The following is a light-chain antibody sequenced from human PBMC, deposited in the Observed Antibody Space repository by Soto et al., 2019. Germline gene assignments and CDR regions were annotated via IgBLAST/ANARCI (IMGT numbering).Light chain of an antibody. CDR1: QGISSY. V-gene: IGKV1-8*01. CDR2: AAS. J-gene: IGKJ1*01. Sequence: AVRVTQSPSSVSASTGDRVTITCRASQGISSYLAWYQQKPGKAPKLLIYAASTLQSGVPSRFSGSGSGTDFTLTISCLQSEDFATYYCQQYYSYPWTFGQGTKVDIK. CDR3: QQYYSYPWT.